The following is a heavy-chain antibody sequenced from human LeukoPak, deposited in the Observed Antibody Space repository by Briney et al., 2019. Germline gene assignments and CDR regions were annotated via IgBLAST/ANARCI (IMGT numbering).Heavy chain of an antibody. CDR1: GFTYSSYE. CDR2: ISRSGSTI. Sequence: PGGSLRLSYAASGFTYSSYEMNWVRQALGKGLEWVSYISRSGSTIYYADSVKGRFTISRDNAKNSLYLQMNSLRAEDTAVYYCARGPDYYDSSGHIDYWGQGTLVTVSS. V-gene: IGHV3-48*03. D-gene: IGHD3-22*01. CDR3: ARGPDYYDSSGHIDY. J-gene: IGHJ4*02.